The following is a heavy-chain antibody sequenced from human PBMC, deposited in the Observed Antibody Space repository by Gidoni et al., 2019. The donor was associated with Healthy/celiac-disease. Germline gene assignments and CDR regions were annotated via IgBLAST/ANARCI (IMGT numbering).Heavy chain of an antibody. CDR3: AKAYYDILTGYPSNYYYYYGMDV. CDR1: GFTFSSYA. J-gene: IGHJ6*02. Sequence: VQPGGSLRLSCAASGFTFSSYAMRWVRQAPGKGLEWVSAISGSSGSTYYADSVKGRFTISRDNSKNTLYLQMNSLRAEDTAVYYCAKAYYDILTGYPSNYYYYYGMDVWGQGTTVTVSS. CDR2: ISGSSGST. V-gene: IGHV3-23*01. D-gene: IGHD3-9*01.